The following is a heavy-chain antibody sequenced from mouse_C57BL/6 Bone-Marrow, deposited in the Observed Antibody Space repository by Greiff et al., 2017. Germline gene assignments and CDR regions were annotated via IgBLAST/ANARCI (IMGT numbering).Heavy chain of an antibody. J-gene: IGHJ4*01. V-gene: IGHV1-63*01. CDR2: IYPGGGYT. CDR1: GYTFTNYW. D-gene: IGHD1-1*01. CDR3: ARLGFTTVVAKNYAMDY. Sequence: QVQLQQSGAELVRPGTSVKMSCKASGYTFTNYWIGWAKQRPGHGLEWIGDIYPGGGYTNYNEKFKGKATLTADKSSSTAYMQFSSLTSEDSAIYYCARLGFTTVVAKNYAMDYWGQGTSVTVSS.